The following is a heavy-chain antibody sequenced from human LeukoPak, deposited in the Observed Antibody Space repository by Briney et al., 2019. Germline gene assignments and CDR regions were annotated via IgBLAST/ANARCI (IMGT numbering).Heavy chain of an antibody. J-gene: IGHJ4*02. CDR3: ARDEYCSNGVCYGPFDY. D-gene: IGHD2-8*01. CDR2: INPNSGGT. Sequence: GASVKVSCKASGYAFTRHYMHWVRQAPGQGLEWMGWINPNSGGTNYAQKFQGRVTMTRDTSISTAYMELSRLRSDDTAVYYCARDEYCSNGVCYGPFDYWGQGTLVTVSS. CDR1: GYAFTRHY. V-gene: IGHV1-2*02.